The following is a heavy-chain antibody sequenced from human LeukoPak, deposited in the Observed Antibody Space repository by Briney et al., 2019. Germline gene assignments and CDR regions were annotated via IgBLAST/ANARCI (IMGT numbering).Heavy chain of an antibody. CDR3: ARVCSSTSCYYGMDV. J-gene: IGHJ6*04. V-gene: IGHV3-53*01. Sequence: GGSLRLSCAASGFTVSSNYVSWVRQAPGKGVEWVSVIYSGGSTYYADSVKGRFTISRDDSKNTLYLQMNSLRAEDTAVYYCARVCSSTSCYYGMDVWGKGTTVTVSS. CDR2: IYSGGST. CDR1: GFTVSSNY. D-gene: IGHD2-2*01.